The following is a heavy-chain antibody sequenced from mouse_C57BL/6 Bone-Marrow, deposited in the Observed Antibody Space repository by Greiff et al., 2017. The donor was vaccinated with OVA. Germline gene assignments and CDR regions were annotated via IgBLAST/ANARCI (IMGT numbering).Heavy chain of an antibody. D-gene: IGHD2-12*01. J-gene: IGHJ3*01. Sequence: VQLQQSGPELVKPGASVKISCKASGYSFTGYYMNWVKQSPEKSLEWIGEINPSTGGTTYNQKFKAKATLTVDKSSSTAYMQIKSLTSEDSAVYYCARFDDEAWFAYWGQGTLVTVSA. CDR2: INPSTGGT. V-gene: IGHV1-42*01. CDR1: GYSFTGYY. CDR3: ARFDDEAWFAY.